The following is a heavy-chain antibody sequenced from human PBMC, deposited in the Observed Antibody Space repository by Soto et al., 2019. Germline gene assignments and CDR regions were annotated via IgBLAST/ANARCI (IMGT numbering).Heavy chain of an antibody. V-gene: IGHV4-39*01. CDR3: ARHRAIAAAGHFYYYYYGMDV. J-gene: IGHJ6*02. CDR2: IYYSGST. D-gene: IGHD6-13*01. Sequence: PSETLSLTCTVSGGSISSSSYYWGWIRQPPGKGLEWIGSIYYSGSTYYNPSLKSRVTISVDTSKNQFSLKLSSVTAADTAVYYCARHRAIAAAGHFYYYYYGMDVWGQGTTVTVS. CDR1: GGSISSSSYY.